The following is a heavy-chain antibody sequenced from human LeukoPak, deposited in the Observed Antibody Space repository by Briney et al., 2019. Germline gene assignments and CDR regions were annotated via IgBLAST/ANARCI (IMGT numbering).Heavy chain of an antibody. J-gene: IGHJ5*02. CDR1: GGSVSSNSYY. CDR2: IYYSGST. V-gene: IGHV4-39*01. D-gene: IGHD3-10*01. CDR3: ARNRYYYGSGSYGVPNWFDP. Sequence: SETLSLTCTVSGGSVSSNSYYWGWIRQPPGKGLEWIGSIYYSGSTYYKSSLKSRVTISVDTSKNQFSLKLSSVTAADTAVYYCARNRYYYGSGSYGVPNWFDPWGQGTLVIVSS.